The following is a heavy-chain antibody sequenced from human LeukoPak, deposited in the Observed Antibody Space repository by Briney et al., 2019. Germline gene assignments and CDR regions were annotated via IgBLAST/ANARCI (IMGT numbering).Heavy chain of an antibody. CDR3: ARDIVMDDILTGYYHYFDY. D-gene: IGHD3-9*01. CDR2: IYTSGST. V-gene: IGHV4-61*02. CDR1: GGSISSGSFF. J-gene: IGHJ4*02. Sequence: SETLSLTCTVSGGSISSGSFFWSWIRQPAGKGLEWIGRIYTSGSTNYNPSLKSRVTISMDTSENQFSLKLSSVTAADTAVYYCARDIVMDDILTGYYHYFDYWGQGTLVAVSS.